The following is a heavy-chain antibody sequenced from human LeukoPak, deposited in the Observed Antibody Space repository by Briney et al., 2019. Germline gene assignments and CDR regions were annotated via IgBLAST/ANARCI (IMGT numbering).Heavy chain of an antibody. J-gene: IGHJ6*03. D-gene: IGHD2-2*01. CDR2: ISYDGSNK. Sequence: GGSLRLSCAASGFTFSSYAMHWVRQAPGKGLERVAVISYDGSNKYYADSVKGRFTISRDNSKNTLYLQMNSLRAEDTAVYYCARGLSAMYYYYMDVWGKGTTVTVSS. CDR3: ARGLSAMYYYYMDV. V-gene: IGHV3-30*04. CDR1: GFTFSSYA.